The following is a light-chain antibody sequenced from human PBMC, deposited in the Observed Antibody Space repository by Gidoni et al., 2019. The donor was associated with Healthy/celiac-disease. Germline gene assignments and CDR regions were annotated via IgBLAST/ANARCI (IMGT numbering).Light chain of an antibody. J-gene: IGKJ2*01. CDR2: GAS. CDR3: QQYNNWLMYT. V-gene: IGKV3-15*01. CDR1: QSVSSN. Sequence: EIVMTQSPATLSVSPGERATLSCRASQSVSSNLAWYQQKPGQAPRLIYGASTRATGIPARFSGSGSGTEFTLTISSLQSEDFAVYYCQQYNNWLMYTFGQGTKLEIK.